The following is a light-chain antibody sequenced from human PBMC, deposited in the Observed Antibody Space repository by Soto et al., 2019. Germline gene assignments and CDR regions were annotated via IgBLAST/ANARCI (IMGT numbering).Light chain of an antibody. CDR2: DVS. J-gene: IGLJ1*01. Sequence: QSVLTQPASVVGSPGQSIAMSCTGTSSDVGTHNFVSWYQQHPGKAPKLIIYDVSNRPSGVSDRFFGSKSGNTASLTISGLQAEDEADYYCSSFTTTNTYVFGTGTKVTVL. V-gene: IGLV2-14*03. CDR1: SSDVGTHNF. CDR3: SSFTTTNTYV.